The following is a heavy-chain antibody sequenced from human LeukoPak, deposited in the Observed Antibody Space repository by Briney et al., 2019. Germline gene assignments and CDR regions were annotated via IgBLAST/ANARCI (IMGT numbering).Heavy chain of an antibody. D-gene: IGHD1-20*01. CDR1: GFTFSSYD. J-gene: IGHJ4*02. V-gene: IGHV3-13*01. CDR3: ARAGITGTNFDY. CDR2: IGTAGDT. Sequence: PGGSLRLSCAASGFTFSSYDMHWFRQATGKGLEWVSAIGTAGDTYYPGSVKGRFTISRENAKNSLYLQMNSLRAGDTAVYYCARAGITGTNFDYWGQGTLVTVSS.